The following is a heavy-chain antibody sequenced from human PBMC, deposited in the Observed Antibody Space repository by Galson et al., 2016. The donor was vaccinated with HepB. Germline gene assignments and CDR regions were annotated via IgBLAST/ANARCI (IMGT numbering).Heavy chain of an antibody. D-gene: IGHD6-19*01. CDR2: ISDDGSDK. Sequence: SLRLSCAASGFNFKKYAMHWVRRAPGKGLEWVAVISDDGSDKHYADSVKGRFTNSRDNSKDTLYLQMNSLRRDDTAVYYCAKLYASGRDDFWGQGTLVTVSS. J-gene: IGHJ4*02. CDR1: GFNFKKYA. V-gene: IGHV3-30*18. CDR3: AKLYASGRDDF.